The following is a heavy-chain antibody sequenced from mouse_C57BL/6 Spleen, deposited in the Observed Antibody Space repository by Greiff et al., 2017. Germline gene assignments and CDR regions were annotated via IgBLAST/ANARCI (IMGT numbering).Heavy chain of an antibody. CDR1: GYTFTSYW. CDR3: ARLGLNGNYPWFAY. D-gene: IGHD2-1*01. J-gene: IGHJ3*01. V-gene: IGHV1-55*01. Sequence: QVQLKQPGAELVKPGASVKMSCKASGYTFTSYWITWVKQRPGQGLEWIGDISPGSGSTNSNEKFKSKATLTVDTSSSTAYMQLSSLTSEDSAVYYCARLGLNGNYPWFAYWGQGTLVTVSA. CDR2: ISPGSGST.